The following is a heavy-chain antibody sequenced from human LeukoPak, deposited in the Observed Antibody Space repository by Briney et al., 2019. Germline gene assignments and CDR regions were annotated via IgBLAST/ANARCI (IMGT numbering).Heavy chain of an antibody. CDR3: ASKSSSSTDADYYYYYYMDV. CDR2: ISWNSGRI. Sequence: GGSLRLSCAASGFTFDDYAMHWVRQAPGKGLEWVSGISWNSGRIGYADSVKGRFTISRDNAENSLYLQMNSLRAEDTAVYYCASKSSSSTDADYYYYYYMDVWGKGTTVTVSS. CDR1: GFTFDDYA. J-gene: IGHJ6*03. D-gene: IGHD6-6*01. V-gene: IGHV3-9*01.